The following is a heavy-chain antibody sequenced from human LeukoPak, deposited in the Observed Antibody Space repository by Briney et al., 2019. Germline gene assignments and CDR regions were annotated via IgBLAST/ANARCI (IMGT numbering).Heavy chain of an antibody. CDR3: ARGFDFKSTYFES. D-gene: IGHD5-12*01. J-gene: IGHJ4*02. CDR1: GGSISGYY. CDR2: IDYSGST. V-gene: IGHV4-59*01. Sequence: PSETLSLTCTVSGGSISGYYWNWIRQPPGKGLEWIGYIDYSGSTNYNPSLRGRVTISIDTSKNHFSLRLASVTAADSAVYYCARGFDFKSTYFESWGQGTLVTVSS.